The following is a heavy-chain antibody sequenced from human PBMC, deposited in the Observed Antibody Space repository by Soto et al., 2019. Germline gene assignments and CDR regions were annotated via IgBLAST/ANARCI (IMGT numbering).Heavy chain of an antibody. V-gene: IGHV1-18*04. D-gene: IGHD1-1*01. CDR2: ISAYNGDT. CDR1: GYAFNSYG. J-gene: IGHJ6*02. CDR3: ARDAPRTGSIRGTTLMVV. Sequence: QIQLVQSEAEVKKPGASVKVSCKASGYAFNSYGYSWVRQAPGQGLEWMGWISAYNGDTNVPQKFQGRVTMTTDTDTSTAYMEPGSLISDETAVYYCARDAPRTGSIRGTTLMVVWGQGTTVTVSS.